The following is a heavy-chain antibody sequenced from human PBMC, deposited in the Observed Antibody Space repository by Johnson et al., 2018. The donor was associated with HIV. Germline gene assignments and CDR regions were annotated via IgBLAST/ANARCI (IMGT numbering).Heavy chain of an antibody. CDR3: ARGTTGQYHYDAFHI. CDR2: ISYDGSNK. D-gene: IGHD1-14*01. CDR1: GFTFSNYP. V-gene: IGHV3-30-3*01. Sequence: VQLVESGGGVVQPGRSLRLSCAASGFTFSNYPMHWVRQAPGKGLEWVAVISYDGSNKYYADSVKGRFTISRDNSKNTLYLQMNSLRAEDTAVYYCARGTTGQYHYDAFHIWGQGTMVTLSS. J-gene: IGHJ3*02.